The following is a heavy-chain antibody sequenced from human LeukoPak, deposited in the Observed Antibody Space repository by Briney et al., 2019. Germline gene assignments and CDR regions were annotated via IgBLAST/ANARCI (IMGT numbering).Heavy chain of an antibody. V-gene: IGHV4-31*03. Sequence: SETLSLTCTVSGGSISSGGYYWSWIRQHPGKGLEWIGYIYYSGSTYYNPSLKSRVTISVDTSKNQFSLKLSSVTAADTAVYYCARSHPYYYDSSSYYHPFDYWGQGTLVTVSS. CDR3: ARSHPYYYDSSSYYHPFDY. J-gene: IGHJ4*02. D-gene: IGHD3-22*01. CDR2: IYYSGST. CDR1: GGSISSGGYY.